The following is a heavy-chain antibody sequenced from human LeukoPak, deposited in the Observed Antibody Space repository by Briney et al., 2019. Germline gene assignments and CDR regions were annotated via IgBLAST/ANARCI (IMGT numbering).Heavy chain of an antibody. CDR2: IRYDGSNK. CDR3: ANQHYYDSGGYYPLDY. V-gene: IGHV3-30*02. CDR1: GFTFSSYG. J-gene: IGHJ4*02. Sequence: GGSLRLSCAASGFTFSSYGMHWVRQAPGKGLEWVAFIRYDGSNKYYADSVKGRFTISRDNSKNTLYLQMNSLRAEDTAVYYCANQHYYDSGGYYPLDYWGQGTLVTVSS. D-gene: IGHD3-22*01.